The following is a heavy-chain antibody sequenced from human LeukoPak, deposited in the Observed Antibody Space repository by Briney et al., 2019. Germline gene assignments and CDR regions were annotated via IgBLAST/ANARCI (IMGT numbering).Heavy chain of an antibody. D-gene: IGHD6-6*01. J-gene: IGHJ4*02. CDR1: GFTFSSYA. V-gene: IGHV3-23*01. CDR2: ISGSGGNT. CDR3: AKDRGYSSSSQGFDY. Sequence: GGSLRLSCAASGFTFSSYAMSWVRQAPGKGLERVSAISGSGGNTYYADSVEGRFTISRDNSKNTLYLQMNSLRAEDTAVYYCAKDRGYSSSSQGFDYWGQGTLVTVSS.